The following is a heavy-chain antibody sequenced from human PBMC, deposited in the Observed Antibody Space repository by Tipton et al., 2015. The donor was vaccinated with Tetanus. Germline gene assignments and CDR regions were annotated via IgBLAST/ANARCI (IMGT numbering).Heavy chain of an antibody. J-gene: IGHJ6*02. CDR3: ARVDVGLRLGELWDHYYYGMDV. D-gene: IGHD3-16*01. V-gene: IGHV3-7*01. CDR2: IKQDGSEK. Sequence: SLRLSCAASGFTFSSYWMSWVRQAPGKGLEWVANIKQDGSEKYYVDSVKGRFTISRDNAKNSLYLQMNSLRAEDTAVYYCARVDVGLRLGELWDHYYYGMDVWGQGTTVTVSS. CDR1: GFTFSSYW.